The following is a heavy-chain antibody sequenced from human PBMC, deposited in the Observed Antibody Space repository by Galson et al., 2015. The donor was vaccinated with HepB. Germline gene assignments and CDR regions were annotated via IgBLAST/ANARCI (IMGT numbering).Heavy chain of an antibody. CDR3: ARSPVRFLDWLPYYDYYYMDV. CDR2: MNTNTGKP. D-gene: IGHD3-3*01. V-gene: IGHV7-4-1*02. CDR1: GYTFTDYV. J-gene: IGHJ6*03. Sequence: SVKVSCKASGYTFTDYVVNWVRQAPGQGLEWMGWMNTNTGKPTYAPGFAGRFDFSLDTSVTTAYLQISSLETDDTAVYYCARSPVRFLDWLPYYDYYYMDVWGEGTTVTVSS.